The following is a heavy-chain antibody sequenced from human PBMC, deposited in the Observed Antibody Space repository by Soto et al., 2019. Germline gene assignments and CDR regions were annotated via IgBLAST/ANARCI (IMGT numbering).Heavy chain of an antibody. J-gene: IGHJ4*02. V-gene: IGHV1-69*08. D-gene: IGHD3-10*01. CDR2: IIPILGIA. CDR3: ARDGTMVRGVPFDY. Sequence: QVQLVQSGAEVKKPGSSVKVSCKDSGGTFTSYTISWVRQAPGQGLEWMGRIIPILGIANYAQKFQGRVTITADKSTSTAYMELSSLRSEDTAVYYCARDGTMVRGVPFDYWGQATLVTVSS. CDR1: GGTFTSYT.